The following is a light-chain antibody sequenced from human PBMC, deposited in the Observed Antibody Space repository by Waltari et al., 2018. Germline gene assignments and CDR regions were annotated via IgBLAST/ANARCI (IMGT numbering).Light chain of an antibody. CDR1: QSVLYSSNNKNY. CDR3: QQYYSTPFT. CDR2: WAS. J-gene: IGKJ3*01. Sequence: DIVMTQSPHSLAVSLVERSTIPSTPSQSVLYSSNNKNYLAWYQQKPGQPPKLLIYWASTRESGVPDRFSGSGSGTDFTLTISSLQAEDVAVYYCQQYYSTPFTFGPGTKVDIK. V-gene: IGKV4-1*01.